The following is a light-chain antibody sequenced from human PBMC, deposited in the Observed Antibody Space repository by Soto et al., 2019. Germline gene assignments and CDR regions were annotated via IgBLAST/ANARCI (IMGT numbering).Light chain of an antibody. CDR1: SSDVGDYNY. CDR2: EVS. J-gene: IGLJ1*01. CDR3: SSYTRSSTLYV. V-gene: IGLV2-14*01. Sequence: QSVLTQPASVSGSPGQSITISCPGTSSDVGDYNYVSWYQQHPGKAPKLMIYEVSNRPSGVSNRFSGSKSGNTASLTISGLQAEGEADYYCSSYTRSSTLYVFGTGTKVTVL.